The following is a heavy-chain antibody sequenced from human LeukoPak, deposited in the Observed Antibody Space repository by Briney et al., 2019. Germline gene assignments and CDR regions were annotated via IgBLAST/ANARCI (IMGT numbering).Heavy chain of an antibody. V-gene: IGHV4-34*01. D-gene: IGHD6-13*01. CDR2: INHSGST. CDR3: ASIRIAAARKAFDI. Sequence: SETLSLTCAVYGGPFSGYYWSWIRQPPGKGLEWIGEINHSGSTNYNPSLKSRVTISVDTSKNQFSLKLSSVTAADTAVYYCASIRIAAARKAFDIWGQGTMVTVSS. J-gene: IGHJ3*02. CDR1: GGPFSGYY.